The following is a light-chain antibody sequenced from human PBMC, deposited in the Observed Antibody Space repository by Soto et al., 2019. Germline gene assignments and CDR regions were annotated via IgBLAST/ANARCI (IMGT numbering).Light chain of an antibody. CDR2: KVS. J-gene: IGKJ2*01. CDR1: QSLVYSDGHTY. CDR3: MQGTLWPRT. Sequence: DVVMTQSPLSLPVTLGQPASISCRSSQSLVYSDGHTYLNWFQQRPGQSPRRLIYKVSNRDVGVPDRLSGSGSGTDFTLKISRVEAEDVGVYYCMQGTLWPRTFGQGTKLEI. V-gene: IGKV2-30*01.